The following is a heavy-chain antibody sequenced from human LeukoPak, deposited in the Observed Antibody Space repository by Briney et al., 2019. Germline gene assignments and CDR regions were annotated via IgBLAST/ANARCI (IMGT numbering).Heavy chain of an antibody. D-gene: IGHD3-22*01. Sequence: PGGSLRLSCAASGFTFSSYAMSWVRQAPGKGLEWVSAISGSGGNTYYAASVKGRFTISRDYSKNTLYLQMNSLRAEDTAVYYCAKDRRSSGYHFDYWGQGTLVTVSS. V-gene: IGHV3-23*01. CDR3: AKDRRSSGYHFDY. CDR2: ISGSGGNT. CDR1: GFTFSSYA. J-gene: IGHJ4*02.